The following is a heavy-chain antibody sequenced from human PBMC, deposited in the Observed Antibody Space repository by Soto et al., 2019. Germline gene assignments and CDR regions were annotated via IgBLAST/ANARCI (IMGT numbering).Heavy chain of an antibody. CDR3: ARAPLPDRPYYFDY. J-gene: IGHJ4*02. Sequence: EVQLVESGGGLVKPGGSLRLSCAASGFTFSSYSMNWVRQAPGKGLEWVSSISSSSSYIYYADSVKGRFTISRDNAKNSLYLQMNSLRAEDTAAYYCARAPLPDRPYYFDYWGQGTLVTVSS. CDR2: ISSSSSYI. CDR1: GFTFSSYS. V-gene: IGHV3-21*01.